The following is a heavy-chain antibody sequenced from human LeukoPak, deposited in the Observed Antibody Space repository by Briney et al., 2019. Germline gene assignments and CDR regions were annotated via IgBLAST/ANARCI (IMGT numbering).Heavy chain of an antibody. V-gene: IGHV1-69*13. D-gene: IGHD2-2*02. CDR1: GGTFSSYA. CDR2: IIPIFGTA. CDR3: ATTIGYCSSTSCYTAGWFDP. J-gene: IGHJ5*02. Sequence: SVNVSCKASGGTFSSYAISWVRQAPGQGLEWMGGIIPIFGTANYAQKFQGRVTITADESTSTAYMELSSLRSEDTAVYYCATTIGYCSSTSCYTAGWFDPWGQGTLVTVSS.